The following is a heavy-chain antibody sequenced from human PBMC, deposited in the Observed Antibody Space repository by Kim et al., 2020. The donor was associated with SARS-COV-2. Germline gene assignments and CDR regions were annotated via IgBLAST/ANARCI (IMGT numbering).Heavy chain of an antibody. Sequence: GGSLRLSCAASGFTFSNYAMHWVRQAPGKGLEWVAVISYDGSNKYYADSVKGRFTISRDNSKNTLYLQMNSLRAEDTAVYYCAGGSGDYLSAFDIWGQGTMVTVSS. J-gene: IGHJ3*02. CDR1: GFTFSNYA. D-gene: IGHD4-17*01. CDR3: AGGSGDYLSAFDI. V-gene: IGHV3-30*04. CDR2: ISYDGSNK.